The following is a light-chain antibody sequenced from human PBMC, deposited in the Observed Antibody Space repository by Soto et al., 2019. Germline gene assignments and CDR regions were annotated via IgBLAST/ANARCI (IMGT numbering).Light chain of an antibody. CDR3: QQSHSTPYT. CDR2: AAS. J-gene: IGKJ2*01. CDR1: QSIATY. Sequence: DFQMTQSPSSLSASVGDRVTITCRASQSIATYLNWYQQKPGRAPNLLIYAASTLQTGVPSRFSGSGSGTDFTLTISSLRPEDFATYYCQQSHSTPYTFGQGTKLEIK. V-gene: IGKV1-39*01.